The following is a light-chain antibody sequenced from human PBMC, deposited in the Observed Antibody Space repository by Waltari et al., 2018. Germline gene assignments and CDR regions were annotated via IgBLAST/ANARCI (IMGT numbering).Light chain of an antibody. CDR2: EVS. Sequence: QSALTQPASVSGSPGQSITISCSGTDSDVGAYDFVPWYQQHPCKAPHLIISEVSNRPSGISNRVSASKSGNTAALTISGLQAEDEADYYCSSYTTSSAPGVFGTGTRVTVL. CDR3: SSYTTSSAPGV. V-gene: IGLV2-14*01. J-gene: IGLJ1*01. CDR1: DSDVGAYDF.